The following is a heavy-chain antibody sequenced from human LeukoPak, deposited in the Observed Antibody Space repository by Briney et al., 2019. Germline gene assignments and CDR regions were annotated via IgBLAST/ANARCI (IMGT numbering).Heavy chain of an antibody. CDR1: GGSISSYY. J-gene: IGHJ6*03. CDR3: ERGYCSGGSCYYYYYMDV. Sequence: SETLSLTCTVSGGSISSYYWSWIRQPPGKGLEWVGSIYNSGSTNYNPSLKSRVTISVDTYKNQFSLKLSSMTAADTAGDYCERGYCSGGSCYYYYYMDVWGKGTKVSVPS. D-gene: IGHD2-15*01. CDR2: IYNSGST. V-gene: IGHV4-59*12.